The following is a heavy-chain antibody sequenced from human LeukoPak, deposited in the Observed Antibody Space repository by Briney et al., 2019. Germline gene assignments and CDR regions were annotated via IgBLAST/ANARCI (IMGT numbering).Heavy chain of an antibody. CDR1: GGSISSYF. Sequence: SETLSLTCTVSGGSISSYFWGWIRQPAGKGLEWIGRIYASGSTYQNPSLRSRVTMSVDTSKNQFSLKLSSVTAADTAVYYCARGVASGGSHRARYYYMDVWGKGTTVTISS. J-gene: IGHJ6*03. CDR2: IYASGST. CDR3: ARGVASGGSHRARYYYMDV. V-gene: IGHV4-4*07. D-gene: IGHD2-15*01.